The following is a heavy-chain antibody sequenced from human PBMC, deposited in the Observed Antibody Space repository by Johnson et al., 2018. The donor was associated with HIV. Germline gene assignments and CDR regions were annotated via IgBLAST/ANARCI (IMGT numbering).Heavy chain of an antibody. CDR2: ISSSGGTI. J-gene: IGHJ3*02. Sequence: QVQLVESGGGLVKPGGSLRLSCAASGFTFSYHYMSWIRQAPGKGLEWVSYISSSGGTIYNADSVKGRFTISRNNAKNSLYLQMNSLRAEDTALYYCARVSRLGDIVVLSDACDTWGQGTMVTVSS. CDR3: ARVSRLGDIVVLSDACDT. V-gene: IGHV3-11*01. D-gene: IGHD2-2*01. CDR1: GFTFSYHY.